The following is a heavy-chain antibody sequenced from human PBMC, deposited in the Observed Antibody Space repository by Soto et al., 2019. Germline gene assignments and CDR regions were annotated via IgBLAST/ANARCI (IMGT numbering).Heavy chain of an antibody. J-gene: IGHJ4*02. CDR1: GYTFTNYV. Sequence: QVPLVQSGGEVKKPGASVKVSCKPAGYTFTNYVISWVRQAPGQGLEWMGWISRFNGHTKYATKLQDRVTLTTDTSTSTAYMESRSLRFDDAGVYYCARDAGGASYLPYWGQATLVAVSS. D-gene: IGHD2-21*01. CDR3: ARDAGGASYLPY. CDR2: ISRFNGHT. V-gene: IGHV1-18*01.